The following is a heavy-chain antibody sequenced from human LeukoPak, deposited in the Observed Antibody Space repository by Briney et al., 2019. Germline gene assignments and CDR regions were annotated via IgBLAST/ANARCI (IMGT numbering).Heavy chain of an antibody. D-gene: IGHD6-6*01. Sequence: PGGSLRLSCAASGFTFSNYAIHWVRQAPGKGLEWVAVISYDGHSKYYADSVKGRFTISRDNAKNSLYLQMNSLRAEDTAVYYCARHSTKYSSSPFDYWGQGTLVTVSS. CDR2: ISYDGHSK. CDR1: GFTFSNYA. CDR3: ARHSTKYSSSPFDY. V-gene: IGHV3-30-3*01. J-gene: IGHJ4*02.